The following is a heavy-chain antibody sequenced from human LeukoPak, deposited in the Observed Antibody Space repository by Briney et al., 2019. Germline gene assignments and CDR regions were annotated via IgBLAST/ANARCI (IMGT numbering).Heavy chain of an antibody. J-gene: IGHJ4*02. CDR3: AKAYCSGGSCSPFLY. CDR1: GFSVSSNY. V-gene: IGHV3-23*01. D-gene: IGHD2-15*01. CDR2: ISGSGGST. Sequence: GGSLRLSCAASGFSVSSNYLSWVRQAPGKGLEWVSAISGSGGSTYYADSVKGRFTISRDNSKNTLYLQMNSLRAEDTAVYYCAKAYCSGGSCSPFLYWGQGTLVTVSS.